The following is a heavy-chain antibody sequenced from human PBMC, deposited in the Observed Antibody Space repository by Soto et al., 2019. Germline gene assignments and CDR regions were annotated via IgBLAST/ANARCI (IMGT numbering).Heavy chain of an antibody. CDR1: GYTFTSNA. CDR2: INAGNGNT. D-gene: IGHD3-22*01. Sequence: QVQLVQSGAEVKKPGASVKISCKASGYTFTSNAMHWVRQAPGQRLEWMGWINAGNGNTKYSQKFQGRDTITMDTSATTAYMELSNLTSEDTAVYYCAREGYDSSSYPYGYWGQGTLVTGSS. J-gene: IGHJ4*02. CDR3: AREGYDSSSYPYGY. V-gene: IGHV1-3*01.